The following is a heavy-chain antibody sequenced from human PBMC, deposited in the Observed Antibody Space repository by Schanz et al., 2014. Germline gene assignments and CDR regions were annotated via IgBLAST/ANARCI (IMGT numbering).Heavy chain of an antibody. CDR1: GYTFTSYD. D-gene: IGHD3-16*01. J-gene: IGHJ4*02. CDR3: TKGRTFAR. Sequence: QVQLVQSGAEVKKPGASVKVSCKASGYTFTSYDINWVRQATGQGLEWMGWMNSKTGNTGYAQRCQGRVTMTRNTTISTAYLELSSLRSGDAAVYYYTKGRTFARWGQGTLVTVSS. CDR2: MNSKTGNT. V-gene: IGHV1-8*01.